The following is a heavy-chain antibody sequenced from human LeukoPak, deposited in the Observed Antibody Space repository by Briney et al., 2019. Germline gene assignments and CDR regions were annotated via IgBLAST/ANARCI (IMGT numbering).Heavy chain of an antibody. CDR2: ISSNGGST. CDR1: GFTFSSYA. V-gene: IGHV3-64*01. Sequence: GGSLRLSCAASGFTFSSYAMHWVRQAPGKGLEYVSAISSNGGSTYYANSVKGRFTTSRDNSKNTLYLQMNSLRAEDTAVYYCARGGGYGALDYWGQGTLVTVSS. CDR3: ARGGGYGALDY. J-gene: IGHJ4*02. D-gene: IGHD5-12*01.